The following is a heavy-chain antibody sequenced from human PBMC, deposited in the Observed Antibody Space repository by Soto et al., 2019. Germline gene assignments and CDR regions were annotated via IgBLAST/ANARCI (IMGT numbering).Heavy chain of an antibody. CDR3: ARGGIYIAAATIFDY. CDR1: GGSFSGYY. V-gene: IGHV4-34*01. J-gene: IGHJ4*02. D-gene: IGHD6-13*01. Sequence: KLSETLSLTCAVYGGSFSGYYWSWIRPPPGKGLEWIGEINHSGSTNYNPSLKSRVTISVDTSKNQFSLKLSSVTAADTAVYYCARGGIYIAAATIFDYWGQGTLVTVSS. CDR2: INHSGST.